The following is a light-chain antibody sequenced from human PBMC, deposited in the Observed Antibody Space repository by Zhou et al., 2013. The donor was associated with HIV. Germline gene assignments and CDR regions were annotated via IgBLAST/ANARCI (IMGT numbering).Light chain of an antibody. CDR1: QDITNF. CDR3: QQSYSTPFT. J-gene: IGKJ4*01. Sequence: DIQMTQSPSSLSGSVGDRVTMTCQASQDITNFLNWYQQKPGQAPKLLIYAASNLETGVPSRFSGSGSGTDFTLTISSLQPEDFATYYCQQSYSTPFTFGGGTKVEIK. V-gene: IGKV1-39*01. CDR2: AAS.